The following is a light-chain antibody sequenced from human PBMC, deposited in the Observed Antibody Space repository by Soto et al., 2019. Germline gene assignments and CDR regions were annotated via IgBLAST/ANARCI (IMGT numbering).Light chain of an antibody. CDR2: GSS. CDR3: QKYGRSALT. V-gene: IGKV3-20*01. Sequence: EIVLTQSPGTLSSSPGERATLSCRASQSVSSSYLAWFQQKPGQAPRLLIYGSSSRATGIPDRFSGSGSGTDFTLTISGLEPEDFAVYYCQKYGRSALTFGGGTKVEIK. CDR1: QSVSSSY. J-gene: IGKJ4*01.